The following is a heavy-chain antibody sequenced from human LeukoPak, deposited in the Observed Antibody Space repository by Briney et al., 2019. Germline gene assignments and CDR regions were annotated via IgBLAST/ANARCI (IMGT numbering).Heavy chain of an antibody. D-gene: IGHD3-22*01. Sequence: GASVKVSCKASGYTFTSYDINWVRQATGQGPEWMGWMSSNSGDTGYAQNFQGRVTMTRDTSISTAYMELSSLRSEDTAVYYCARDGEYYDSRGSYFDSWGQGTLVTVSS. CDR3: ARDGEYYDSRGSYFDS. J-gene: IGHJ4*02. CDR1: GYTFTSYD. V-gene: IGHV1-8*01. CDR2: MSSNSGDT.